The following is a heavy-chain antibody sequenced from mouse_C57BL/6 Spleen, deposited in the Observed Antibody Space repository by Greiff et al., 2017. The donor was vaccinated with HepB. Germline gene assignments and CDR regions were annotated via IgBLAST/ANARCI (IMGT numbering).Heavy chain of an antibody. CDR3: ARSGGAWFAY. CDR2: IDPSDSYT. J-gene: IGHJ3*01. V-gene: IGHV1-69*01. CDR1: GYTFTSYW. Sequence: QVQLQQPGAELVMPGASVKLSCKASGYTFTSYWMHWVKQRPGQGLEWIGEIDPSDSYTNYNQKFKGKSTLTVDKSSSTAYMQLSSLTSEDSAVYYWARSGGAWFAYWGQGTLVTVSA.